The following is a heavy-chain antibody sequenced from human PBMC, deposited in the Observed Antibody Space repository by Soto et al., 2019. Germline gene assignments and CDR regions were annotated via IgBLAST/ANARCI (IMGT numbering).Heavy chain of an antibody. CDR3: VRRGMDV. CDR2: INPADSAT. J-gene: IGHJ6*02. Sequence: GESLKISCKGSEYSFSNYWIAWVRQTPGKGLEWMGIINPADSATTYSPSLRGQVTMSADKSISTAYLQWDSLKASDTATYYCVRRGMDVWGQGTTVTVSS. V-gene: IGHV5-51*01. CDR1: EYSFSNYW.